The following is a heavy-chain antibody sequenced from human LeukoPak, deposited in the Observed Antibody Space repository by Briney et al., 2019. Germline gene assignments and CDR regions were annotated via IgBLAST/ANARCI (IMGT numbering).Heavy chain of an antibody. Sequence: GESLKISCKGSGYSFTSYWISWVRQMPGKGLEWMGSIDPSDSYIKYSPSFQGLVTISADKSISTAYLQWSSLKASDTAMYYCARQEAVGATPGGFDYWGQGTLVTVSS. D-gene: IGHD1-26*01. CDR2: IDPSDSYI. CDR1: GYSFTSYW. CDR3: ARQEAVGATPGGFDY. J-gene: IGHJ4*02. V-gene: IGHV5-10-1*01.